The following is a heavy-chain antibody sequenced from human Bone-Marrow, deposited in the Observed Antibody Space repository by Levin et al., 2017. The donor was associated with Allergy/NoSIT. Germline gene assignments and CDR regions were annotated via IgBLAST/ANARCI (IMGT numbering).Heavy chain of an antibody. V-gene: IGHV1-3*01. CDR3: ARDRGIVVVPAAMDP. CDR1: GYTFTSYA. D-gene: IGHD2-2*01. Sequence: GESLKISCKASGYTFTSYAMHWVRQAPGQRLEWMGWINAGNGNTKYSQKFQGRVTITRDTSASTAYMELSSLRSEDTAVYYCARDRGIVVVPAAMDPWGQGTLVTVSS. J-gene: IGHJ5*02. CDR2: INAGNGNT.